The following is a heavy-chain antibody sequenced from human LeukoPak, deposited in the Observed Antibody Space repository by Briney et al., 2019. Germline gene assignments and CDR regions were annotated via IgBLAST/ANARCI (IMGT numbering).Heavy chain of an antibody. Sequence: PGGSLRLSCAASGFTFSSYAMHWVRQAPGKGLEYVSAISSNGGSTYYANSVKGRFTISRDNAKISLYLQMNSLRAEDTAVYYCARDRGTVTHYYYYGMDVWGQGTTVTVSS. CDR3: ARDRGTVTHYYYYGMDV. CDR2: ISSNGGST. CDR1: GFTFSSYA. J-gene: IGHJ6*02. V-gene: IGHV3-64*01. D-gene: IGHD4-17*01.